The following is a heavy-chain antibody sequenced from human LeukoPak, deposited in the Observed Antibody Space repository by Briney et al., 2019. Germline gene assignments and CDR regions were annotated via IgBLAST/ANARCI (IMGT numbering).Heavy chain of an antibody. CDR2: IYWDDDK. CDR1: GFSLSARGVG. CDR3: AHYHSAGFPDS. Sequence: SGPTLVNPTQTLTLTCTFSGFSLSARGVGVGWIRQPPGKALEWLALIYWDDDKRYSPSLKSRLTITKDTSKNQVVLTMTNMDPADTATYYCAHYHSAGFPDSWGQGILVTVSS. D-gene: IGHD3-22*01. V-gene: IGHV2-5*02. J-gene: IGHJ4*02.